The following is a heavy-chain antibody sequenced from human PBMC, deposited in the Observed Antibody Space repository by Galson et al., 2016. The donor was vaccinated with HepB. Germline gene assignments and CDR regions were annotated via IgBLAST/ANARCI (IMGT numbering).Heavy chain of an antibody. Sequence: TLSLTCTVSGGSITSGTKYWTWIRQPAGKGLEWIGGISTSGTANCNPSLRSRVTISLDTSRTHLSLKLRSVTASDTAMYYCATMPDSWGQGTLVTVSS. V-gene: IGHV4-61*02. J-gene: IGHJ4*02. CDR2: ISTSGTA. CDR3: ATMPDS. CDR1: GGSITSGTKY. D-gene: IGHD2-2*01.